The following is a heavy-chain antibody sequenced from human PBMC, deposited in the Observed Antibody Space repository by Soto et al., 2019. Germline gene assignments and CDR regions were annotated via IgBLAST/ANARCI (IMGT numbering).Heavy chain of an antibody. CDR3: ARLSNTVTTLDY. CDR2: IYYSGST. CDR1: GGSISSNSYY. J-gene: IGHJ4*02. Sequence: SETLSLTCTVSGGSISSNSYYWGWIRQPPGKGLEWIGSIYYSGSTYYNPSLKSRVTISVDTSKNQFSLKLSSVTAADTAVYYCARLSNTVTTLDYWGQGTLVTVSS. V-gene: IGHV4-39*01. D-gene: IGHD4-17*01.